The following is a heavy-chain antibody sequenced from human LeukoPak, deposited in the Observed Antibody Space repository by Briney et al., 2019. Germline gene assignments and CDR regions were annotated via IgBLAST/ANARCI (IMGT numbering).Heavy chain of an antibody. Sequence: ASVXXXCXASGYTFTSYDINWVRQATGQGLXGMXWMNPNSGNTGYAQKFQGRVTMTRNTSISTAYMELSSLRSEDTAVYYCARELGYCSSTSCYGNWFDPWGQGTLVTVSS. J-gene: IGHJ5*02. D-gene: IGHD2-2*01. CDR2: MNPNSGNT. CDR3: ARELGYCSSTSCYGNWFDP. V-gene: IGHV1-8*01. CDR1: GYTFTSYD.